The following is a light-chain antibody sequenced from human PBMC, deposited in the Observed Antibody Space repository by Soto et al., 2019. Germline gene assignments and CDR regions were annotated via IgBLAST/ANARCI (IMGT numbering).Light chain of an antibody. CDR1: QRISSY. V-gene: IGKV1-39*01. CDR2: AAS. CDR3: QQSYSTPYT. J-gene: IGKJ2*01. Sequence: DTPMTQSPSSLSASVGDRVTITCRASQRISSYLNWYQHKPGKAPKLLIYAASSLQSGVPSRFSGSGSGTDFTLTISSLQPEDFATYYCQQSYSTPYTFGQGTKLEIK.